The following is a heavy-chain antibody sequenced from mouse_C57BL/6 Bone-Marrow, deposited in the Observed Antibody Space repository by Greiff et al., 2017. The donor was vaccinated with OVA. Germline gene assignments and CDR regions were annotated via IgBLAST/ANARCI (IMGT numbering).Heavy chain of an antibody. D-gene: IGHD5-5*01. Sequence: VQLQQPGAELVRPGSSVKLSCKASGYTFTSYWMDWVKQRPGQGLEWIGNIYPSDSETHYNQKFKDKATLTVDKSSSTAYMQLSSLTSEDSAVYYCAGGDYPAMDYWGQGTSVTVSS. CDR3: AGGDYPAMDY. V-gene: IGHV1-61*01. J-gene: IGHJ4*01. CDR2: IYPSDSET. CDR1: GYTFTSYW.